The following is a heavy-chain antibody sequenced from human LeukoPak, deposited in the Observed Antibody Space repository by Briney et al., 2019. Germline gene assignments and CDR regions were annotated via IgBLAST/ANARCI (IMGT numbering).Heavy chain of an antibody. CDR3: ARVGGGWFGEYYYMDV. D-gene: IGHD3-10*01. Sequence: ASVKVSCKASGYTFTSYDINWVRQATGQGLEWMGWMNPNSGNTGYAQKFQGRVTITRNTSISTAYMELSSLRFEDTAVYYCARVGGGWFGEYYYMDVWGKGTTVTVSS. J-gene: IGHJ6*03. V-gene: IGHV1-8*03. CDR1: GYTFTSYD. CDR2: MNPNSGNT.